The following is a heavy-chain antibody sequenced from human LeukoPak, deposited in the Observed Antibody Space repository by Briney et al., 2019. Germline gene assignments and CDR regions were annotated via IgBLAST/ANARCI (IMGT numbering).Heavy chain of an antibody. J-gene: IGHJ6*03. Sequence: SETLSLTCTVSGGSISSYYWSWIRQPPGKGLEWIGEINHSGSTNYNPSLKSRVTISVDTSKNQFSLKLSSVTAADTAVYYCARVVVEWGGYYYMDVWGKGTTVTVSS. D-gene: IGHD3-3*01. V-gene: IGHV4-34*01. CDR3: ARVVVEWGGYYYMDV. CDR2: INHSGST. CDR1: GGSISSYY.